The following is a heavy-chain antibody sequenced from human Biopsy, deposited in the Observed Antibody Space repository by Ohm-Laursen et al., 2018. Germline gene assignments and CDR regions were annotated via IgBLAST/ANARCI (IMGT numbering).Heavy chain of an antibody. D-gene: IGHD2-2*01. Sequence: GASVKVSCKAPTGTFNSYGIIWVRQAPGQGLEWMGRIIPILRTTAYAQTFLGRVTIIADSPTSTVDMELTSLTSDDTAVYFCAREAIGYQLPCDDWGQGTLVTVSS. CDR3: AREAIGYQLPCDD. J-gene: IGHJ4*02. CDR2: IIPILRTT. V-gene: IGHV1-69*11. CDR1: TGTFNSYG.